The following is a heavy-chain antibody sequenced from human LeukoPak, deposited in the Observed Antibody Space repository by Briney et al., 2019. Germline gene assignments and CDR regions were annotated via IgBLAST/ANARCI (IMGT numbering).Heavy chain of an antibody. Sequence: SETLSLTCAVYGGSFSGYYWSWIRQPPGKGLEWIGEINHSGSTNYNPSLKSRVTISVDTSKNQFSLKLSSVTAADTAVYYCARSLRNAFDVWGQGTMVTVSS. CDR1: GGSFSGYY. V-gene: IGHV4-34*01. D-gene: IGHD3-3*01. CDR3: ARSLRNAFDV. J-gene: IGHJ3*01. CDR2: INHSGST.